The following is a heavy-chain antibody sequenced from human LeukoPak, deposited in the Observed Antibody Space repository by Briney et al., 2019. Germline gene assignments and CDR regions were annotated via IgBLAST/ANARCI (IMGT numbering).Heavy chain of an antibody. CDR2: ISGSGGST. J-gene: IGHJ1*01. CDR1: GFTFSSYA. V-gene: IGHV3-23*01. CDR3: AGYSSGWTSEYFQH. D-gene: IGHD6-19*01. Sequence: GGSLRLSCAASGFTFSSYAMSWVRHAPGKGREWVSAISGSGGSTYYADSVKGRFTISRDNSKNTLYLQMNSLRAEDTAVYYCAGYSSGWTSEYFQHWGQGTLVTVSS.